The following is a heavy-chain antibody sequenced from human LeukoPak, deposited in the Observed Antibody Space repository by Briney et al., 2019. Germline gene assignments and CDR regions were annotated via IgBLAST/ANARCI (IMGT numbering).Heavy chain of an antibody. V-gene: IGHV3-74*01. CDR1: GFTFSSYW. CDR3: ARVYYYGLDV. CDR2: INSDGSTI. J-gene: IGHJ6*02. Sequence: PGGSLRLSCAASGFTFSSYWMHWVRQAPGKGLVWVSRINSDGSTITYADSVKGRFTISRDNAKNSLYLQMNSLRAEDTAVYYCARVYYYGLDVWGQGTTVTVSS.